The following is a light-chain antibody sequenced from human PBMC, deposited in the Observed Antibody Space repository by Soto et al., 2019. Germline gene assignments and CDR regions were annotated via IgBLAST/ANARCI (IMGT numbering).Light chain of an antibody. V-gene: IGKV1-9*01. CDR1: QGISSY. CDR2: AAS. Sequence: DIQLTQSPSSLSASVGDRVTITCRARQGISSYLAWYQQKPGQAPKVLIYAASTLQSGVPSRFSGSGSGTEFTLTISSLQPEDFATYYCQQLNTYPLTFGGGTKVEIK. J-gene: IGKJ4*01. CDR3: QQLNTYPLT.